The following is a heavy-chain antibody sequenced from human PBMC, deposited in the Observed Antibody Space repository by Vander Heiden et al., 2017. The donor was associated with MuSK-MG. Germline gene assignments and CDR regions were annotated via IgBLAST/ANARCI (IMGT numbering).Heavy chain of an antibody. CDR3: ARVLGYSGYDSGWFDP. Sequence: QVQLQESGPGLVKPSETLSLTCAVSGYSISSGYYWGWIRQPPVKGLEWIGSIYHSGSTYYNPSLKSRVTISVDTSKNQFSLKLSSVTAADTAVYYCARVLGYSGYDSGWFDPWGPGTLVTVSS. CDR1: GYSISSGYY. V-gene: IGHV4-38-2*01. J-gene: IGHJ5*01. CDR2: IYHSGST. D-gene: IGHD5-12*01.